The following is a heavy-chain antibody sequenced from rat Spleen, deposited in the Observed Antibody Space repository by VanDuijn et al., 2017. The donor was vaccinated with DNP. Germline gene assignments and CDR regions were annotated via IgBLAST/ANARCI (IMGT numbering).Heavy chain of an antibody. CDR1: GFTFSSYW. J-gene: IGHJ4*01. Sequence: EVQLVESGGDLVQPGRSLKLFCVASGFTFSSYWMFWVRQAPGKGLEWVASINTDGGSTYYGDSVKGRFTISRDNAKSTLYLQMNSLRSEDTATYYCARHIDPGTHAMGAWGQGTSVTVSS. CDR3: ARHIDPGTHAMGA. CDR2: INTDGGST. D-gene: IGHD1-4*01. V-gene: IGHV5-58*01.